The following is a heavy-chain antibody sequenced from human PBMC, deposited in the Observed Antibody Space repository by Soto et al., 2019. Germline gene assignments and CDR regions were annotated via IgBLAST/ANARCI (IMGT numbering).Heavy chain of an antibody. D-gene: IGHD4-17*01. J-gene: IGHJ4*02. CDR3: ARGTTLPRCDY. CDR1: GGTFGSYA. V-gene: IGHV1-69*13. Sequence: SVNVSCKASGGTFGSYAISWVRQAPGQGLEWMGGIIPIFGTANYAQKFQGRVTITADESTSTAYMELSSLRSEDTAVYYCARGTTLPRCDYWGKGTLVIVSS. CDR2: IIPIFGTA.